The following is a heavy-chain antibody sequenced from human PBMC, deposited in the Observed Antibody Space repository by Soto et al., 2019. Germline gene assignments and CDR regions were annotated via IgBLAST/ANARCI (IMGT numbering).Heavy chain of an antibody. D-gene: IGHD5-18*01. CDR1: GYTFTSYA. Sequence: QVQLVQSGAEVKKPGASVKVSCKASGYTFTSYAMHWVRQAPGQRLEWMGWINAGNGNTKYSQKFQGRVTITRDTSASTAYMELSSLRSEDTAVDYCSAIGYAMEGNDWGQGTLVTVSS. J-gene: IGHJ4*02. CDR2: INAGNGNT. CDR3: SAIGYAMEGND. V-gene: IGHV1-3*01.